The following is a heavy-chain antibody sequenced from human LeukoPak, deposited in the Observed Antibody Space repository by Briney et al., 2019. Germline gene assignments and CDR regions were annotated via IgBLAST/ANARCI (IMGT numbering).Heavy chain of an antibody. D-gene: IGHD6-13*01. Sequence: GGSLRLSCAASGFTFSSYDMHWVRQATGKGLEWVSAIGTAGDTYYPGSVKGRLTISRENAKNSLYLQMNSLRAGDTAVYYCARAAAGETIDYWGQGTLVTVSS. CDR2: IGTAGDT. CDR1: GFTFSSYD. J-gene: IGHJ4*02. CDR3: ARAAAGETIDY. V-gene: IGHV3-13*01.